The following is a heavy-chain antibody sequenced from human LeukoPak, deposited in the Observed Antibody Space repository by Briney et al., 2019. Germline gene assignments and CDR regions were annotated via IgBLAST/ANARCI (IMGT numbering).Heavy chain of an antibody. D-gene: IGHD1-1*01. CDR3: AREGTAADYYYYYMDV. CDR2: ISTSGST. J-gene: IGHJ6*03. V-gene: IGHV4-61*02. Sequence: KPSETLSLTCTVSGGSISSDSYYWSWIRQPAGKGLEWIGRISTSGSTNYNPSLKSRVTISVDTSKNQFSLKLSSVTAADTAVYYCAREGTAADYYYYYMDVWGKGTTVTVSS. CDR1: GGSISSDSYY.